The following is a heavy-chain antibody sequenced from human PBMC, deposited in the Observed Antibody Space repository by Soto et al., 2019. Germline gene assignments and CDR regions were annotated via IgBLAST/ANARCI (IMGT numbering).Heavy chain of an antibody. CDR3: AKDRLLVAANETASY. J-gene: IGHJ4*02. CDR2: ISGSGGST. D-gene: IGHD2-15*01. CDR1: GFTFSSYA. V-gene: IGHV3-23*01. Sequence: GGSLRLSCAASGFTFSSYAMIWVRQAPGKGLEWVSAISGSGGSTYYADSVKGRFTISRDNSKNTLYLQVNSLRAEDTAVYYCAKDRLLVAANETASYWVQGTLVTVSS.